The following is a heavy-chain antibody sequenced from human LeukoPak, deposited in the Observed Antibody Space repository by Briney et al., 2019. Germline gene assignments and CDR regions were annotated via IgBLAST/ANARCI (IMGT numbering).Heavy chain of an antibody. Sequence: GGSLRLSCAASGFTFSSYTMSWVRQAPGKGLEWVSAISGSGGSTYYADSVKGRFTISRDNSKNTLYLQMNSLRADDTAVYYCTRGPTYGARSDFLDYWGQGTVVSVSS. CDR1: GFTFSSYT. D-gene: IGHD3-10*01. V-gene: IGHV3-23*01. CDR2: ISGSGGST. J-gene: IGHJ4*02. CDR3: TRGPTYGARSDFLDY.